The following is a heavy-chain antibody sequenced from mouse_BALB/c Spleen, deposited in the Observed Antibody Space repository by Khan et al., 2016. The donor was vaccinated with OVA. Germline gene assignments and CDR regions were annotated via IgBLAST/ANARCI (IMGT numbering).Heavy chain of an antibody. CDR1: GFSLTNYG. CDR2: IWSDGST. Sequence: QVQLKESGPGLVAPSQSLSITCTISGFSLTNYGVHWVRQPPGKGLEWLVVIWSDGSTTYNSALYSRLSICKDNSKSQVFLKMNSIQTDDTAMYYCARQPYYHYYIMDDWGQGTSVTVSS. J-gene: IGHJ4*01. CDR3: ARQPYYHYYIMDD. D-gene: IGHD2-10*01. V-gene: IGHV2-6-1*01.